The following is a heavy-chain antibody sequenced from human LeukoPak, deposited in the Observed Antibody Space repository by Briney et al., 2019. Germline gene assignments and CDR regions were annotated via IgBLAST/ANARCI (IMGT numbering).Heavy chain of an antibody. CDR1: GFIFNNYE. J-gene: IGHJ3*02. Sequence: GRSLRLPCAASGFIFNNYEMNWVRQAPGKGLEWVSYISSSDNTIKYADSVKGRFTISRDNPKNSLYLQMNSLRADDTAVYYCVRSFANWGQGTMVTVSS. CDR3: VRSFAN. CDR2: ISSSDNTI. V-gene: IGHV3-48*03.